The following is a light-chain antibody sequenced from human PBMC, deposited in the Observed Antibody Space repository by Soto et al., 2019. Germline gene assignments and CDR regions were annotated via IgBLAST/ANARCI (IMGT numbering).Light chain of an antibody. J-gene: IGKJ1*01. CDR2: GGS. Sequence: ILLTLPPSSLTASVGDRVTITCRASQAIINYLAWYQQKPGKAPQLLIYGGSTLQSRVPSWFSGSGSGTHFTLTVISLRPLDYSTFHSHQLSICPPTFG. V-gene: IGKV1-9*01. CDR3: HQLSICPPT. CDR1: QAIINY.